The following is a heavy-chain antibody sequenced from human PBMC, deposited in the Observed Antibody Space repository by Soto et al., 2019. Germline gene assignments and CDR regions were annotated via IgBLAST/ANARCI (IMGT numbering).Heavy chain of an antibody. CDR2: INPSGGST. Sequence: ASVKVSCKASGYTFTSYYMHWVRQAPGQGLEWKGIINPSGGSTSYAQKFQGRVTMTRDTSTSPVYMELSSLRSEDTAVYYCARRVDGDYALDYWGQGTLVTVSS. CDR3: ARRVDGDYALDY. CDR1: GYTFTSYY. V-gene: IGHV1-46*01. D-gene: IGHD4-17*01. J-gene: IGHJ4*02.